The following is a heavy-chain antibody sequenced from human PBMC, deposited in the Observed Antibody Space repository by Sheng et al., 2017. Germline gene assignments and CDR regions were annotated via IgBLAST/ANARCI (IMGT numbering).Heavy chain of an antibody. CDR3: AGWGDGSY. V-gene: IGHV3-7*01. D-gene: IGHD2-15*01. CDR2: INPDGSAK. Sequence: VQLVESGGGVVQPGRSLRLSCAASGFTFSTYWMNWVRQPPGKGLEWVANINPDGSAKTYVDSVKGRFSISRDNAKNSLYLQMDSLTVDDTAVYYCAGWGDGSYWGQGTLVTVSS. J-gene: IGHJ4*02. CDR1: GFTFSTYW.